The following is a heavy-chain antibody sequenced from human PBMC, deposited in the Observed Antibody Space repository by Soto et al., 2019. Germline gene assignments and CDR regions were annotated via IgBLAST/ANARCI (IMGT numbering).Heavy chain of an antibody. CDR2: INPSGGST. J-gene: IGHJ5*02. CDR1: GYTFTSYY. CDR3: ARDPIATIFGVVTAATWFDP. D-gene: IGHD3-3*01. Sequence: ASVKVSCKASGYTFTSYYMHWVRQAPGQGLEWMGIINPSGGSTSYAQKFQGRVTMTRDTSTSTVYMELSSLRSEDTAVHYCARDPIATIFGVVTAATWFDPLGQGTLLTISS. V-gene: IGHV1-46*01.